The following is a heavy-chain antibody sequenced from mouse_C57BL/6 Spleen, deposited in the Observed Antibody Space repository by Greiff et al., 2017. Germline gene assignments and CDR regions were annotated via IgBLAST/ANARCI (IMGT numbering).Heavy chain of an antibody. J-gene: IGHJ2*01. Sequence: QVQLQQSGAELARPGASVKLSCKASGYTFTSYGISWVKQRTGQGLEWIGEIYPRSGNTYYNEKFKGKATLTADKSSSTAYMELRSLTSEDSAVYFCARGTSTVVAKEPHYFDYWGQGTTLTVSS. V-gene: IGHV1-81*01. CDR1: GYTFTSYG. CDR2: IYPRSGNT. CDR3: ARGTSTVVAKEPHYFDY. D-gene: IGHD1-1*01.